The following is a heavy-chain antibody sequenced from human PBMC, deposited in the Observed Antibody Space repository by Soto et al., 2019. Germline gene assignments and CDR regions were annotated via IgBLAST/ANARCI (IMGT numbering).Heavy chain of an antibody. CDR1: GFTFNTSD. CDR2: RSSDGIDE. V-gene: IGHV3-30*18. Sequence: QVQLVESGGGVAQPGRSLRLSCAASGFTFNTSDMHWVRQAPGKGLEWVAQRSSDGIDEYYADSVKGRFTISRDNSRSALYLRMRSLRGEDTAVYYCAKDLGTPYNDWGRGTLVTVSS. J-gene: IGHJ4*02. CDR3: AKDLGTPYND. D-gene: IGHD1-20*01.